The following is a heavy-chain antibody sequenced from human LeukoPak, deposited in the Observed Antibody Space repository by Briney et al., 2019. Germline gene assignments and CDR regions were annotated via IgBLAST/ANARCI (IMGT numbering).Heavy chain of an antibody. D-gene: IGHD3-3*02. J-gene: IGHJ4*02. V-gene: IGHV1-3*03. CDR2: INAGNGNT. CDR3: ARAHFWSGYSYYFDY. CDR1: GYTFTSYA. Sequence: GASVKVSCKASGYTFTSYAMHWVRQAPGQRLEWMGWINAGNGNTKYSQEFQGRVTITRDTSASTAYMELSSLRSEDMAVYYCARAHFWSGYSYYFDYWGQGTLVTVSS.